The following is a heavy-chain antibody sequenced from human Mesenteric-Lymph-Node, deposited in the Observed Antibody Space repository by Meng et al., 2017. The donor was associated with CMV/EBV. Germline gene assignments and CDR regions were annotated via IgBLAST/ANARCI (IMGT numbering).Heavy chain of an antibody. CDR1: NGPISSYY. CDR3: ARGGKLQSDSSGQYAYWFDP. Sequence: SETLSLTCTVSNGPISSYYWNWIRQPPGKGLEWIGYIYYSGSTNYNPSLKSRVTISVDTSKNQFSLKLSSVTAADTAVYYCARGGKLQSDSSGQYAYWFDPWGQGTLVTVSS. J-gene: IGHJ5*02. D-gene: IGHD3-22*01. V-gene: IGHV4-59*01. CDR2: IYYSGST.